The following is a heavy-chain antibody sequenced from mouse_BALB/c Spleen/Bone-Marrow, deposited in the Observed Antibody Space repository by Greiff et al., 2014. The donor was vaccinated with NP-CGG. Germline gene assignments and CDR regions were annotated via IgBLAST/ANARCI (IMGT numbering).Heavy chain of an antibody. Sequence: EVMLVESGAELVKLGASVMLSCTASGFNIKDTYMHWVKQRPEQGLEWIGRIDPANGNTKYDPKFQGKATITADTSSNTAYLQLSSLTSEDTAVYYCARWEYYAMDYWGQGTSVTVSS. CDR2: IDPANGNT. CDR3: ARWEYYAMDY. J-gene: IGHJ4*01. V-gene: IGHV14-3*02. CDR1: GFNIKDTY. D-gene: IGHD4-1*01.